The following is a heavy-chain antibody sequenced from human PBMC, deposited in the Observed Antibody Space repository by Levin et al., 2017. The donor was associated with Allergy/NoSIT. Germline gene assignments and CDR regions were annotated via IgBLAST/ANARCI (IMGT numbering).Heavy chain of an antibody. CDR1: GYTFTTYD. CDR2: MNPNSDNT. Sequence: GGSLRLSCKASGYTFTTYDINWVRQATGQGLEWMGWMNPNSDNTGYAQKFKGRLTMTRNTAISTSYMELSSLGSEDTAVYYLARAYPKGGMSYDLGAAWGQGTLVTVSS. D-gene: IGHD5-12*01. CDR3: ARAYPKGGMSYDLGAA. J-gene: IGHJ5*02. V-gene: IGHV1-8*01.